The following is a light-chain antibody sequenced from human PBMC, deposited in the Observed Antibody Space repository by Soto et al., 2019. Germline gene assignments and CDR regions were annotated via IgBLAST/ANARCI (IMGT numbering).Light chain of an antibody. CDR1: SSDVGGYNY. Sequence: QSALTQPASVSGSPGQSITTSCTGTSSDVGGYNYVSWYQQHPGKAPKLMIYDVSNRPSGVSNRFSGSKSGNTASLTISGLQAEDEADYYCSSYTSSSTLGVFGTGTKATVL. V-gene: IGLV2-14*01. CDR2: DVS. J-gene: IGLJ1*01. CDR3: SSYTSSSTLGV.